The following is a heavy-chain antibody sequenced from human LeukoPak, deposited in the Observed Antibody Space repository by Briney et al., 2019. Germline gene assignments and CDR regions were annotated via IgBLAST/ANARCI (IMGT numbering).Heavy chain of an antibody. D-gene: IGHD5-24*01. Sequence: GGSLRLSCAASGFTFSSYWMSWVRQAPGKGLEWVANIKQDGSEKYYVDSVKGRLTISRDNAKNSLYLQMNSLRAEDTAVYYCARERWSLSGRYFDYWGQGTLATVSS. CDR3: ARERWSLSGRYFDY. V-gene: IGHV3-7*03. CDR2: IKQDGSEK. CDR1: GFTFSSYW. J-gene: IGHJ4*02.